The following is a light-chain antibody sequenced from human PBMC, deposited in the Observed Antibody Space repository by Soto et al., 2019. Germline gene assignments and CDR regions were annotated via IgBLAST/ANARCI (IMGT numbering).Light chain of an antibody. CDR3: QQYNNWVLT. Sequence: EIVMTQSPATLSVSPGERATLSCRASQSVSSNLAWYQKKPGQAPRLLIYGASTRATGIPARFSGSGFGTEFTPTISSLQSEDFGVYYCQQYNNWVLTFGGGTKVEIK. V-gene: IGKV3-15*01. J-gene: IGKJ4*01. CDR1: QSVSSN. CDR2: GAS.